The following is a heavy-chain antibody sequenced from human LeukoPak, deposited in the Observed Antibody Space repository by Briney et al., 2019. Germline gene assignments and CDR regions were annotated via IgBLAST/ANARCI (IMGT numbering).Heavy chain of an antibody. CDR2: FSGSGGST. Sequence: GSLRLSCAASGFTFSNDAMSWVRQAPGKVLEWVSAFSGSGGSTYYADSLKSRFTISRDNAKNSLYLQMNSLRAEDTAVYYCANHKQDSSSSYFDSWGQGTLVTVSS. V-gene: IGHV3-23*01. CDR1: GFTFSNDA. D-gene: IGHD6-6*01. CDR3: ANHKQDSSSSYFDS. J-gene: IGHJ4*02.